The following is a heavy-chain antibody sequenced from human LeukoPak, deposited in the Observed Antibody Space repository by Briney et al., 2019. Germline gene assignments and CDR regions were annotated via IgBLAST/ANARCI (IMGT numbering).Heavy chain of an antibody. CDR2: IYYSGST. J-gene: IGHJ6*02. CDR3: ARLPQSYYDFWSGYDYYYYYGMDV. V-gene: IGHV4-59*08. Sequence: SGTLSLTCTVCGGSISIYYWSWIRQPPGKGLEWIGYIYYSGSTNYNPSLKSRVTISVDTSKNQFSLKLSSVTAADTDVYYCARLPQSYYDFWSGYDYYYYYGMDVWGQGTTVSVSS. CDR1: GGSISIYY. D-gene: IGHD3-3*01.